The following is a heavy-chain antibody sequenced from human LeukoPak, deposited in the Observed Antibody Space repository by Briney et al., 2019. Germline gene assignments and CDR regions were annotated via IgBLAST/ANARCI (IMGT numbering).Heavy chain of an antibody. D-gene: IGHD5-12*01. J-gene: IGHJ4*02. CDR1: GGTFSSYA. CDR2: IIPIFGTA. V-gene: IGHV1-69*06. CDR3: ARGHRGLRWAPSIDY. Sequence: SVKVSCKASGGTFSSYAISWVRQAPGQGLEWMGGIIPIFGTANYAQKFQGRVTITADKSTSTAYMELSSLRSEDTAVYYCARGHRGLRWAPSIDYWGQGTLVTVSS.